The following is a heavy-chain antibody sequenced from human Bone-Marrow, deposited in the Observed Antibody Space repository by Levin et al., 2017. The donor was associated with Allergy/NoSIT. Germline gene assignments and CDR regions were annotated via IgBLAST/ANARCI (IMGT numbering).Heavy chain of an antibody. CDR2: IYYTGST. Sequence: SETLSLNCSVSGASISTNIYYWGWIRQPPGTGLEWIGTIYYTGSTYYNPSLKSRVTISIDTSKNQFSLKLGSVTAADTAVYYCAKREVGRMGYCSGGDCYLGQGTLVTVSS. CDR3: AKREVGRMGYCSGGDCY. CDR1: GASISTNIYY. V-gene: IGHV4-39*01. J-gene: IGHJ4*02. D-gene: IGHD2-15*01.